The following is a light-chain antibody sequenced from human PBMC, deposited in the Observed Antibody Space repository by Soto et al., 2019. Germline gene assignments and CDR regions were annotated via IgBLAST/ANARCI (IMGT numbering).Light chain of an antibody. Sequence: DIHLTQSPSFLSASVGDRVTMTFRAIQGISTYLAWYQQKPGKAPNLLIYTASTLQTGVPSRFSGSAFGTEFTLTISSLQPEDFATYYCQQLAGFPITFGQGTRLEIK. CDR2: TAS. CDR1: QGISTY. V-gene: IGKV1-9*01. CDR3: QQLAGFPIT. J-gene: IGKJ5*01.